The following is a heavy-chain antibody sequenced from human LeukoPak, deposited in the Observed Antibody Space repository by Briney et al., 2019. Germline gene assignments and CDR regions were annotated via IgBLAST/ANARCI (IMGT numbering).Heavy chain of an antibody. CDR1: GGSISSYY. CDR2: IYTSGST. V-gene: IGHV4-4*07. J-gene: IGHJ6*02. Sequence: SETLSLTCTVSGGSISSYYWSWIRQPAGKGLEWIGRIYTSGSTNYNPSLKSRVTMSVDTSKNQFSLKLSSVTAADTAVYYCARAPSYGSGSYPTHYYYYGMDVWGQGTTVTVSS. CDR3: ARAPSYGSGSYPTHYYYYGMDV. D-gene: IGHD3-10*01.